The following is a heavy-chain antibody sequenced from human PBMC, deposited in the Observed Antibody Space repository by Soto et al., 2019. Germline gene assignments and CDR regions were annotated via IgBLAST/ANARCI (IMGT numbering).Heavy chain of an antibody. Sequence: SETLSLTCTVSGGSISSYYWSWIRQPPGKGLEWIGYIYYSGSTNYNPSLKSRVTISVDTSKNQFSLKLSSVTAADTAVYYCARLGVNWNDVRPAEYFQHWGQGTLVTVSS. CDR3: ARLGVNWNDVRPAEYFQH. D-gene: IGHD1-1*01. J-gene: IGHJ1*01. CDR2: IYYSGST. V-gene: IGHV4-59*01. CDR1: GGSISSYY.